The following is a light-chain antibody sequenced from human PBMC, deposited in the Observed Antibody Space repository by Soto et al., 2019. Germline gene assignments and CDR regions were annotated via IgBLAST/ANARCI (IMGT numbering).Light chain of an antibody. CDR2: GAS. V-gene: IGKV3-20*01. Sequence: EIVLTQSPGTLSLSPGERATLSCRASQSVSSDYLAWYQQKPGQAPRLLIYGASSRATGIPDRFSGSGSGTDFTLNISRLEPEDFAVYYCQEYGTSRCTFGQGTKLAIK. CDR1: QSVSSDY. CDR3: QEYGTSRCT. J-gene: IGKJ2*02.